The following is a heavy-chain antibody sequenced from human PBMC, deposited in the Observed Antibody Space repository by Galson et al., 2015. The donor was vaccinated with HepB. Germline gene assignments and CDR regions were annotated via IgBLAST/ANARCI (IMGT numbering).Heavy chain of an antibody. D-gene: IGHD3-22*01. J-gene: IGHJ3*02. CDR1: GFTFSSYS. CDR2: ISSSSSTI. CDR3: ASWGVHYYDRKHI. Sequence: SLRLSCAASGFTFSSYSMNWVRQAPGKGLEWVSYISSSSSTIYYADSVKGRFTISRDNAKDSLYLQMNSLRDEDTAVYYCASWGVHYYDRKHIWGQGTMVTVSS. V-gene: IGHV3-48*02.